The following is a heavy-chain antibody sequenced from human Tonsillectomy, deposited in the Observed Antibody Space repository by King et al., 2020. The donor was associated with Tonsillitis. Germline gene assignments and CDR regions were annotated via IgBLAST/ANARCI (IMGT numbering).Heavy chain of an antibody. J-gene: IGHJ4*02. CDR2: ISYDGGNK. D-gene: IGHD6-13*01. CDR3: ARGIAVADPLDY. V-gene: IGHV3-30-3*01. Sequence: QLVQSGGGVVQPGRSLRLSCAASGFTLSSYAMHWVRQAPGKGLEWVAVISYDGGNKYSADSVKGRFIIPRDNFKNTLYLQMNSLRAEDTAVYYCARGIAVADPLDYWGQGTLVTVSS. CDR1: GFTLSSYA.